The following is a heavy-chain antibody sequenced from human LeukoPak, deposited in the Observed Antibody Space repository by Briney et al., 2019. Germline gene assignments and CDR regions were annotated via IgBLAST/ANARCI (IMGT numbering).Heavy chain of an antibody. D-gene: IGHD3-10*01. CDR3: TRDSGSMDY. J-gene: IGHJ4*02. V-gene: IGHV3-72*01. Sequence: GGSLRLSCAASGFTFSDHYMDWVRQAPGKGLEWVGRIRNKANSYTTEYAASVEGRFTIPRDDSHKSVYLQMNSLKTEDTAVYYCTRDSGSMDYWGQGTQVTVSS. CDR1: GFTFSDHY. CDR2: IRNKANSYTT.